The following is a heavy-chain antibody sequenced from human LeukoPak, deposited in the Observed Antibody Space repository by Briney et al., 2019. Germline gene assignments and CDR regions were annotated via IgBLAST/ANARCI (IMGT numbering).Heavy chain of an antibody. Sequence: ASVKVSCKASGYSFTSDGISWVRQAPGEGLGWMGWISAHNGNTHYAQKFQGRVTVTTDTATTTAYMELRSLRSDDTAVYYCVRDAYYYDKVGYFDYWGQGTLVTVSS. CDR1: GYSFTSDG. J-gene: IGHJ4*02. V-gene: IGHV1-18*01. D-gene: IGHD3-22*01. CDR2: ISAHNGNT. CDR3: VRDAYYYDKVGYFDY.